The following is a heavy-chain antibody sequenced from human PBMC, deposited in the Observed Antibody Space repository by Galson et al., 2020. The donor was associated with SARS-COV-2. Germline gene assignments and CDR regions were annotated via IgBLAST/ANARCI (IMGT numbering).Heavy chain of an antibody. J-gene: IGHJ5*02. CDR2: INAGNGNT. V-gene: IGHV1-3*01. Sequence: ASVKVSCKASGYTFTSYAMHWVRQAPGQRLEWMGWINAGNGNTKYSQKFQGRVTITRDTSASTAYMELSSLRSEDTAVYYCARDQWLGYSVDPLGQGTLVTVSS. CDR1: GYTFTSYA. D-gene: IGHD6-19*01. CDR3: ARDQWLGYSVDP.